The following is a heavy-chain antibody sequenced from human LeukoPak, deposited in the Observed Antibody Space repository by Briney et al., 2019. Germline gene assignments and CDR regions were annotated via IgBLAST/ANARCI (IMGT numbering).Heavy chain of an antibody. J-gene: IGHJ3*02. V-gene: IGHV4-34*01. CDR1: GGSFSGYY. Sequence: PSGTLSLTCAVYGGSFSGYYWSWIRQPPGKGLEWIGEINHSGSTNYNPSLKSRVTISVDTSKNQFSLKLSSVTAADTAVYYCARGRYYYDSSGYPDAFDIWGQGTMVTVSS. D-gene: IGHD3-22*01. CDR3: ARGRYYYDSSGYPDAFDI. CDR2: INHSGST.